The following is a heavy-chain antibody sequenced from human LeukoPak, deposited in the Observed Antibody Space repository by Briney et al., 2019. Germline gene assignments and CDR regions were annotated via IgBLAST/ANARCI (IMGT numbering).Heavy chain of an antibody. V-gene: IGHV4-59*01. CDR2: IYYSGST. Sequence: SETLSLTCTVSGGSISSYYWSWIRQPPGKGLEWIGYIYYSGSTNYNPSLKSRVTISVDTSKNQFSLKLSSVTAADTAVYYCARTRGYSYGYGEGGFDHWGQGTLVTVSS. J-gene: IGHJ4*02. D-gene: IGHD5-18*01. CDR3: ARTRGYSYGYGEGGFDH. CDR1: GGSISSYY.